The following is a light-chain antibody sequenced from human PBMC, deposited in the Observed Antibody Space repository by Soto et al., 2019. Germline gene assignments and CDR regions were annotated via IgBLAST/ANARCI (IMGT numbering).Light chain of an antibody. Sequence: HSVLTQPASVSGSPGQSITISCTGTSSDVGSYNLVSWYQQHPGKAPKHMIYEGSKRPSGVSNRFSGSKSGNTASLTISGLQAEDEADYYCCSYAGSSTFVFGTGTKVTVL. CDR1: SSDVGSYNL. J-gene: IGLJ1*01. V-gene: IGLV2-23*01. CDR2: EGS. CDR3: CSYAGSSTFV.